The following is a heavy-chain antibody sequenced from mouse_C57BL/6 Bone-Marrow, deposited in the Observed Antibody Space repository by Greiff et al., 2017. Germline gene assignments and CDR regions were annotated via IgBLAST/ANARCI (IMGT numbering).Heavy chain of an antibody. J-gene: IGHJ3*01. D-gene: IGHD2-3*01. V-gene: IGHV1-26*01. CDR3: ARARWLLGWFAY. CDR2: INPNNGGT. Sequence: VQLQQSGPELVKPGASVKISCKASGYTFTDYYMNWVQQSHGKSLEWIGDINPNNGGTSYNQKFKGKDTLTVDKSSSTAYMELRSLTSEDSAVYDCARARWLLGWFAYWGQGTLVTVSA. CDR1: GYTFTDYY.